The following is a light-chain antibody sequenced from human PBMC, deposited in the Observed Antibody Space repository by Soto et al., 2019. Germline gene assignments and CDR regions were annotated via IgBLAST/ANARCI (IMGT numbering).Light chain of an antibody. CDR3: QQYGSSPLT. Sequence: VLTQPRGTVSLFAGDRHKLSCAPSHSVSGGYLAWYQQKPGQAPRLLIYAASSRATGIPDRFSGSGSGTDFTLTISRLAPEDFAVYYCQQYGSSPLTFGPGTKVDIK. J-gene: IGKJ3*01. V-gene: IGKV3-20*01. CDR2: AAS. CDR1: HSVSGGY.